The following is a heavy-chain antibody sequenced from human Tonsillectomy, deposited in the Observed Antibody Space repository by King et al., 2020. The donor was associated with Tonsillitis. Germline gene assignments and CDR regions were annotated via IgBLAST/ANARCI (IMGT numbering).Heavy chain of an antibody. V-gene: IGHV4-59*01. J-gene: IGHJ3*02. Sequence: LQLQESGPGLVKPSETLSLTCTASGGSISSYYWSWIRQPPGKGLEWIGYIYYSGSTNYNPSLKSRVTISVDTSKNQFSLKLSSVTAADTAVYYCARTCSGGICHFPDAFDIWGQGTMVTVSS. D-gene: IGHD2-15*01. CDR1: GGSISSYY. CDR3: ARTCSGGICHFPDAFDI. CDR2: IYYSGST.